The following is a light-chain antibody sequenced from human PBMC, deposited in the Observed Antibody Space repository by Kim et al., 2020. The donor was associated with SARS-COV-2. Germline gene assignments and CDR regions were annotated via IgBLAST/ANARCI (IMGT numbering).Light chain of an antibody. Sequence: SLAPGERAPRSCRASQSVSSYLAWYQQKPGQAPRLLIYDASNRATGIPARFSGSGSGTDFTLTINSLEPEDFAVYYCQQRTDWPLTFGGGTKLEI. CDR3: QQRTDWPLT. CDR2: DAS. V-gene: IGKV3-11*01. J-gene: IGKJ4*01. CDR1: QSVSSY.